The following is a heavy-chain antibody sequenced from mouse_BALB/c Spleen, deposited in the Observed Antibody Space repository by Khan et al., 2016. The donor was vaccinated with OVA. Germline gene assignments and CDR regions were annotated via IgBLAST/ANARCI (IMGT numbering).Heavy chain of an antibody. Sequence: QVQLQQSGAELVRPGASVKMSCKASGYTFTGYSMHWIKQRPGQGLEWIGYISPSNAYTNYNQKFKEKATLTADKSSSTAYMQLSSLTSEDSAVYSCAMDFDYYGSRGALDYWDQGTSVTVSS. D-gene: IGHD1-1*01. V-gene: IGHV1-4*01. J-gene: IGHJ4*01. CDR1: GYTFTGYS. CDR2: ISPSNAYT. CDR3: AMDFDYYGSRGALDY.